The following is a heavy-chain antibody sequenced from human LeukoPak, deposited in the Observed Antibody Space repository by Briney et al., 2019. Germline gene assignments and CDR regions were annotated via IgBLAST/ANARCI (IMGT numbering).Heavy chain of an antibody. CDR1: GGSISSYY. CDR3: ASSYSGWFWNY. CDR2: IYTSGST. Sequence: SETLSLTCTVSGGSISSYYWSLIRQPAGKGLEWIGRIYTSGSTNYNPSLKSRVTMSVDTSKNQLSLKLSSVTAADTAVYYCASSYSGWFWNYWGQGTLVTVSS. D-gene: IGHD6-19*01. J-gene: IGHJ4*02. V-gene: IGHV4-4*07.